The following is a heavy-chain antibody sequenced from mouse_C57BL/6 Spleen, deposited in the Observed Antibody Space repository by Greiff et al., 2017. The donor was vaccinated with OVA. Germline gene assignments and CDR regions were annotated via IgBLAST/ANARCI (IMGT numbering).Heavy chain of an antibody. Sequence: VQLQQPGAELVRPGTSVKLSCKASGYTFTSYWMHWVKQRPGQGLEWIGVIDPSDSYTNYNQKFKGKATLTVDTSSSTAYMQLSSLTSEDSAVYYCARGVDRQHAMDYWGQGTSVTVSS. CDR3: ARGVDRQHAMDY. V-gene: IGHV1-59*01. D-gene: IGHD1-3*01. CDR1: GYTFTSYW. CDR2: IDPSDSYT. J-gene: IGHJ4*01.